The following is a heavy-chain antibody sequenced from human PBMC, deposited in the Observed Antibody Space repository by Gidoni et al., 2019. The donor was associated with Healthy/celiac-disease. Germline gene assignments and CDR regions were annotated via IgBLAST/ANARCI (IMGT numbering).Heavy chain of an antibody. CDR3: ASQSGSYHPYYFDY. CDR1: GGSISSSSYY. D-gene: IGHD1-26*01. Sequence: QLQLQESGPGLVKPSETLSLTCTVSGGSISSSSYYWGWIRQPPGKGLEWIGSIYYSGSTYYTPSLKSRVTISVDTSKNQFSLKLSSVTAADTAVYYCASQSGSYHPYYFDYWGQGTLVTVSS. J-gene: IGHJ4*02. V-gene: IGHV4-39*01. CDR2: IYYSGST.